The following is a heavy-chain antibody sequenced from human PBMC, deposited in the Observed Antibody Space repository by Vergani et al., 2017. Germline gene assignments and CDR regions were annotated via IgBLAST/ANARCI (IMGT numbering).Heavy chain of an antibody. Sequence: QVQLQESGPGLVKPSQTLSLTCTVSGGSISSGSYYWSWIRQPAGKGLEWIGEINHSGSTNYNPSLKSRVTISVDTSKNQFSLKLSSVTAADTAVYYCARTSPTIFGARDAFDIWGQGTMVTVSS. D-gene: IGHD3-3*01. J-gene: IGHJ3*02. CDR1: GGSISSGSYY. CDR3: ARTSPTIFGARDAFDI. CDR2: INHSGST. V-gene: IGHV4-61*02.